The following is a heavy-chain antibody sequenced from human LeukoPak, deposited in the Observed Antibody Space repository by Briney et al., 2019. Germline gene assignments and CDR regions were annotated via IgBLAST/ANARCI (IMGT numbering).Heavy chain of an antibody. Sequence: SETLSLTCTVSGGSISNYYWSWIRQPPGKGLEWIGYIYYSGSTNYNPSLKSRVTISVDTSKNRFSLKLSPVTAADTAVYYCARGRDSYDSSSFFDYWGQGTLVTVSS. CDR1: GGSISNYY. CDR3: ARGRDSYDSSSFFDY. V-gene: IGHV4-59*01. CDR2: IYYSGST. J-gene: IGHJ4*02. D-gene: IGHD3-22*01.